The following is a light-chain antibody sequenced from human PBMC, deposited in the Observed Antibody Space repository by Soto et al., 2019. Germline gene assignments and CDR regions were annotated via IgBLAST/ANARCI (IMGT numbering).Light chain of an antibody. J-gene: IGKJ1*01. V-gene: IGKV3-20*01. CDR3: QQFGSSSWT. CDR1: QSVSSSY. CDR2: GAS. Sequence: ERVLTQSPGTLSLSPGSKATLSCRASQSVSSSYLAWYQQKPGQAHRLLIYGASSRATGIPDRFSGSGSGTEFTLSVSRLEPEDFAVYYCQQFGSSSWTFGQGTKVEIK.